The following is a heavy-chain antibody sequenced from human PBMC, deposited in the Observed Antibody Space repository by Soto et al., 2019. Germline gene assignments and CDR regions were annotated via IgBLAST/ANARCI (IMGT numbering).Heavy chain of an antibody. Sequence: SETLSLTCIVSGGSISGPYCSWIRQSPGKGLEWLGYVYYTGSTNYSPSLRSRVSISVDTSKNEFSLRLSSVTAADTAVYFCARSVAVPGAHIDYWGQGTQVTVSS. V-gene: IGHV4-59*11. CDR3: ARSVAVPGAHIDY. J-gene: IGHJ4*02. CDR2: VYYTGST. CDR1: GGSISGPY. D-gene: IGHD6-19*01.